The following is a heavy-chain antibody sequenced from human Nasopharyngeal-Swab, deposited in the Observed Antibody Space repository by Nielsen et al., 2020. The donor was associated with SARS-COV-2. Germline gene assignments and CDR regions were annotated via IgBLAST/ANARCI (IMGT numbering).Heavy chain of an antibody. CDR2: IYWDDDK. Sequence: WIRQPPGKALEWLALIYWDDDKRYSPSLKSRLTITKDTSKNQAVLTMTNMDPVDTATYYCAHRRGYYYDSSGFPSDAFDIWGQGTIVTVSS. J-gene: IGHJ3*02. CDR3: AHRRGYYYDSSGFPSDAFDI. V-gene: IGHV2-5*02. D-gene: IGHD3-22*01.